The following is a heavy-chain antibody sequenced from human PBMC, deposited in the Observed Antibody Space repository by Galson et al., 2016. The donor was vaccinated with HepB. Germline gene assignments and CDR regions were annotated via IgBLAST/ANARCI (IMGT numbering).Heavy chain of an antibody. CDR3: VSDKPLREGYNLGAFDD. CDR1: GFTFSDYY. V-gene: IGHV3-11*01. Sequence: SLRLSCAASGFTFSDYYMSWIRQAPGKGLEWLAYISGNGKSIWYADSVRGRFTISSDSAKNSLFLLLTSLRAEDTAVYYCVSDKPLREGYNLGAFDDWGQGAPVTVSS. J-gene: IGHJ4*02. D-gene: IGHD5-24*01. CDR2: ISGNGKSI.